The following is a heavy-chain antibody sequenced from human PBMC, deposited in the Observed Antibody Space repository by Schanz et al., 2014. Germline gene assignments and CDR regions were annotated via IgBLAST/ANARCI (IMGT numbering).Heavy chain of an antibody. J-gene: IGHJ4*02. CDR1: GYTFTVYY. CDR2: IHPNSGAT. D-gene: IGHD5-12*01. V-gene: IGHV1-2*02. CDR3: ARVTTGYDS. Sequence: QVQLVQSGAEVKKPGASVKVSCKASGYTFTVYYMHWVRQAPGQALEWLGWIHPNSGATSSAQKFQGRVTMTRDTSSSTVYMQLSSLTSDDTAMYYCARVTTGYDSWGQGTLVTVSS.